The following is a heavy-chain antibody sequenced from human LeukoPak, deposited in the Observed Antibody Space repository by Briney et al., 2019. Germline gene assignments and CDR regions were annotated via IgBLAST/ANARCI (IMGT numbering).Heavy chain of an antibody. CDR2: ISSSSSYI. V-gene: IGHV3-21*01. CDR3: ARIYSSSSSRGAFDI. Sequence: GGSLSLSCAASGFTFTTYTMNWVRQAPGKGLEWVSSISSSSSYIYYADSVKGRFTISRDNAKNSLYLQMNSLRAEDTAVYYCARIYSSSSSRGAFDIRGQGTMVTVSS. J-gene: IGHJ3*02. D-gene: IGHD6-6*01. CDR1: GFTFTTYT.